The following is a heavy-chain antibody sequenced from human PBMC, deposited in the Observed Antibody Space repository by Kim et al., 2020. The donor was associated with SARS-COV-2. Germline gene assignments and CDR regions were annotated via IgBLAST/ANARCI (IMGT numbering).Heavy chain of an antibody. CDR1: GFTFTSSA. CDR3: AANGWLVQDPYYFDY. V-gene: IGHV1-58*01. Sequence: SVKVSCKASGFTFTSSAVQWVRQARGQRLEWIGWIVVGSGNTNYAQKFQERVTITRDMSTSTAYMELSSLRSEDTAVYYCAANGWLVQDPYYFDYWGQGTLVTVSS. J-gene: IGHJ4*02. CDR2: IVVGSGNT. D-gene: IGHD3-22*01.